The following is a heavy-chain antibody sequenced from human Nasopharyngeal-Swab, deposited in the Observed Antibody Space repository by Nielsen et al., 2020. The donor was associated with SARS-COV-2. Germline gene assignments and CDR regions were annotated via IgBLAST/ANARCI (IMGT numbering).Heavy chain of an antibody. CDR3: ARIRGLGVDY. Sequence: TLSLTCTVSGGSISSYYWSWIRQPPGKALEWLALIDWDDDKYYSTSLKTRLTISKDTSKNRVVLTMTNMDPVDTATYYCARIRGLGVDYWGQGTLVTVSS. CDR1: GGSISSYYW. CDR2: IDWDDDK. J-gene: IGHJ4*02. D-gene: IGHD3-16*01. V-gene: IGHV2-70*18.